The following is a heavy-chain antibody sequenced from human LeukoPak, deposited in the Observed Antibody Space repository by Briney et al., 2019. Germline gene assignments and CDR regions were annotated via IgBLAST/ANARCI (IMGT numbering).Heavy chain of an antibody. J-gene: IGHJ4*02. V-gene: IGHV3-21*01. Sequence: GGSLRLSCAASGFTFSSYGMDWVRPAPGKGLGWVSFISSSSSYIYYADSVKGRFTISRDNAKNSLYLQMNSLRAEDTAVYYCARDLRSSGYYAFDYWGQGTLVTVSS. CDR3: ARDLRSSGYYAFDY. CDR2: ISSSSSYI. D-gene: IGHD3-22*01. CDR1: GFTFSSYG.